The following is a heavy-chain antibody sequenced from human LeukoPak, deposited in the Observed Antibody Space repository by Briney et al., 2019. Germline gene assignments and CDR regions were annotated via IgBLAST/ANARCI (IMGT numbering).Heavy chain of an antibody. J-gene: IGHJ3*02. CDR3: ARVPYCYDSSGYYNYAFDI. CDR1: GFTFSNYE. CDR2: ISSGGSTI. V-gene: IGHV3-48*03. D-gene: IGHD3-22*01. Sequence: GGSLRLSCAASGFTFSNYEMNWVRQAPGKGLEWVSYISSGGSTIYYADSVKGRFTISRDNAKNSLFLQMNSLRAEDTAVYYCARVPYCYDSSGYYNYAFDIWGQGTMVTVSS.